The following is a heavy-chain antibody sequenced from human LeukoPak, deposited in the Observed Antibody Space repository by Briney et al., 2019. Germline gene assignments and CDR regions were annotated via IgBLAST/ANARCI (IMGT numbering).Heavy chain of an antibody. V-gene: IGHV6-1*01. CDR2: TYYGSKWYN. Sequence: SQTLSLTCAISGDSVSSNSAAWNWIRQSPSRGLEWLGRTYYGSKWYNDYAVFVKSRITINPDTSKNQFSLHLNSVTPEDTAVYYCARAGVWGNWYFDLWSRGTLVTVSS. CDR1: GDSVSSNSAA. CDR3: ARAGVWGNWYFDL. D-gene: IGHD3-16*01. J-gene: IGHJ2*01.